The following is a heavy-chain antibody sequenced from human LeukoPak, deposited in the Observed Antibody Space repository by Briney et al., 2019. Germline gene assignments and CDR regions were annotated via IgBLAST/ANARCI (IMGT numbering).Heavy chain of an antibody. D-gene: IGHD3-10*01. J-gene: IGHJ6*03. CDR1: GYTFTGYY. V-gene: IGHV1-2*02. Sequence: GASVKVSCKASGYTFTGYYMHWVRQAPGQGLEWMGWINPNSGGTNYAQKFQGRVTMTRDTSISTAYMELSRLRSDDTAVYYCARGPPNYYGSGSYYMDVWGKGTTVTISS. CDR3: ARGPPNYYGSGSYYMDV. CDR2: INPNSGGT.